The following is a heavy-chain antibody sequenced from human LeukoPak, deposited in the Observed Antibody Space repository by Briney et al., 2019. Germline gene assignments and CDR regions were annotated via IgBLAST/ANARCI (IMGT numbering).Heavy chain of an antibody. CDR2: TNPNSGGT. Sequence: GASVKVSCKASGYTFTGYYMHWVRQAPGQGLEWMGWTNPNSGGTNYAQKFQGRVTMTRDTSISTAYMELSRLRSDDAAVYYCARVGMAYSSSWYGAFDIWGQGTMVTVSS. V-gene: IGHV1-2*02. CDR3: ARVGMAYSSSWYGAFDI. D-gene: IGHD6-13*01. CDR1: GYTFTGYY. J-gene: IGHJ3*02.